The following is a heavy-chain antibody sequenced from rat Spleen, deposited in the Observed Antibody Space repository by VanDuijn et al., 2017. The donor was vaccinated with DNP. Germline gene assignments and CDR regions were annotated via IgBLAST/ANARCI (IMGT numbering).Heavy chain of an antibody. D-gene: IGHD1-11*01. Sequence: EVQLVESGGDLVQPGRSLKLSCAASGFTFSDYNMAWIRQAPKKGLEWVATILHDGSSTYYRDSVKGRFTLSRDNAKNTLYLQMDSLRSEDTATYYCTTTEALFDYWGQGVMVTVSS. V-gene: IGHV5-7*01. J-gene: IGHJ2*01. CDR3: TTTEALFDY. CDR1: GFTFSDYN. CDR2: ILHDGSST.